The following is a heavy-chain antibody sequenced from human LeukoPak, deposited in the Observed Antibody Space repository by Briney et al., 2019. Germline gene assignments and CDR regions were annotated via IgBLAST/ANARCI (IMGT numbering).Heavy chain of an antibody. CDR1: GFTFSGYW. Sequence: GGSLRLSCAAPGFTFSGYWMHWVRQVPGKGLMWVSRIKNDGSATSYADSVKGRFIISRDNAKSTLYLQMNGLKAEDTAVYYCTKSDWFDPWGQGTLVIVSS. V-gene: IGHV3-74*01. CDR3: TKSDWFDP. J-gene: IGHJ5*02. CDR2: IKNDGSAT.